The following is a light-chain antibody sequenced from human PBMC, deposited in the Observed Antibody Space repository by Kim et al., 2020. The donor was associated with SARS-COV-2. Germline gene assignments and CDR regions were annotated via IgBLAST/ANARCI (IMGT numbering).Light chain of an antibody. V-gene: IGKV3-15*01. Sequence: SPGERATLSCSASQSVSNNLAWYQHKPGQAPRLLIYGGSTRATGIPARFSGSGSGTEFTLTITSLQSEDFAVYYCQEYNNWPPWTFGQGTKVDIK. CDR3: QEYNNWPPWT. CDR2: GGS. J-gene: IGKJ1*01. CDR1: QSVSNN.